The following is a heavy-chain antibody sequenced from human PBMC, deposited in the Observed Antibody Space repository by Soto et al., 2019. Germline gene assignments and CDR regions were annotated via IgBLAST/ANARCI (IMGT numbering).Heavy chain of an antibody. D-gene: IGHD2-8*02. CDR1: GGSFSSGGYY. V-gene: IGHV4-31*03. CDR3: ARATSFSGHHGY. Sequence: QLQLQESGPGLVKPSQTLSLACTVSGGSFSSGGYYWSWIRQLPGKGLEWIGYIYYSGSTYYNPSLKSRFTISLDTSKNQFSLKLSSVTAADTAVYYYARATSFSGHHGYWGQGTLVTVSS. J-gene: IGHJ4*02. CDR2: IYYSGST.